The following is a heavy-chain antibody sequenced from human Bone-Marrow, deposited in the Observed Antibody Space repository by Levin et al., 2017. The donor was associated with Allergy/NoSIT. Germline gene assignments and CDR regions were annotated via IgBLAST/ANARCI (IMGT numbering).Heavy chain of an antibody. CDR3: ARGGPSGSYGY. CDR2: INQDGSEK. CDR1: GFTFSSYW. V-gene: IGHV3-7*01. D-gene: IGHD1-26*01. J-gene: IGHJ4*02. Sequence: ETLSLTCAASGFTFSSYWMCWVRQAPGKGLEWVANINQDGSEKYYVDSVKGRFTISRDNAKNSLYLQMNSLRVEDTAVYYCARGGPSGSYGYWGQGTLLTVSS.